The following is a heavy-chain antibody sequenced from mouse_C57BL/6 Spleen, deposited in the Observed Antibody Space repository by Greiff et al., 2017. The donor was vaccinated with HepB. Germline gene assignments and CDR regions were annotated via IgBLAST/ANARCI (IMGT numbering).Heavy chain of an antibody. CDR3: ARGGDYYGSSYWYFEV. D-gene: IGHD1-1*01. CDR2: IYPGDGDT. Sequence: VQLQQSGAELVKPGASVKISCKASGYAFSSYWMNWVKQRPGKGLEWIGQIYPGDGDTNYNGKFKGKATLTADKSSSTAYMQLSSLTSEDSAVYFCARGGDYYGSSYWYFEVWGTGTTVTVSS. V-gene: IGHV1-80*01. CDR1: GYAFSSYW. J-gene: IGHJ1*03.